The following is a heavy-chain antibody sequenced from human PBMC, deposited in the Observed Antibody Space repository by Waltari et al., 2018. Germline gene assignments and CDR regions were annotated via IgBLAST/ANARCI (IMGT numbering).Heavy chain of an antibody. CDR3: AREGNYYDSSGHHNWFDP. J-gene: IGHJ5*02. D-gene: IGHD3-22*01. CDR1: GGTFSSYA. V-gene: IGHV1-69*05. CDR2: IIPIFGTA. Sequence: QVQLVQSGAEVKKPGSSVKVSCKASGGTFSSYAISWVRQAPGQGLEWMGGIIPIFGTANYAQKFQGRVTITTDESTSTAYMELSSLRSEDTAVYYCAREGNYYDSSGHHNWFDPWGQGTLVTVSS.